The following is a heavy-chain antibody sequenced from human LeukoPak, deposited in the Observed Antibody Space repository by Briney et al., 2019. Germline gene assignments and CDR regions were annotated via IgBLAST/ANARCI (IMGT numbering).Heavy chain of an antibody. V-gene: IGHV3-21*01. D-gene: IGHD6-19*01. CDR2: ISSSSSYI. CDR1: GFTFSSYS. J-gene: IGHJ4*02. CDR3: ARQSSGWCSDL. Sequence: PGGSLRLSCAASGFTFSSYSMNWVRQAPGKGLEWVSSISSSSSYIYCADSVKGRFTISRDNAKNSLYLQMNSLRAEDTAVYYCARQSSGWCSDLWGQGTLVTVSS.